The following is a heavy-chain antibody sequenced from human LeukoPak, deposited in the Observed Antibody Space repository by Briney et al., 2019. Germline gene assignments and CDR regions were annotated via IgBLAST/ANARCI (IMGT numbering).Heavy chain of an antibody. D-gene: IGHD6-13*01. Sequence: SETLSLTCAVYGGSFSGYYWSWIRQPPGKGLEWIGEINHSGSTNYNPSLKSRVTISVDTSKNQFSLKLSSVTAADTAVYYCARGRKGYSSSWYTVWGQGTLVTVSS. V-gene: IGHV4-34*01. CDR1: GGSFSGYY. CDR2: INHSGST. J-gene: IGHJ4*02. CDR3: ARGRKGYSSSWYTV.